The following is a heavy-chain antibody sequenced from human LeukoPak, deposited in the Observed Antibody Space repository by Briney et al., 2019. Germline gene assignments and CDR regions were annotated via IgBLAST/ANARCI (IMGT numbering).Heavy chain of an antibody. D-gene: IGHD1-26*01. V-gene: IGHV4-39*02. CDR1: GDSTSSDRYY. J-gene: IGHJ4*02. CDR2: ICYSGST. Sequence: SETLSLTCTVSGDSTSSDRYYGGWVRQPPGKGLEWIGNICYSGSTYYNPSLKSRVTMSVDTSKNQFFLKLNSVTAADTAVYYCARGRPYSGGYHLDYWGQGTLVTVSA. CDR3: ARGRPYSGGYHLDY.